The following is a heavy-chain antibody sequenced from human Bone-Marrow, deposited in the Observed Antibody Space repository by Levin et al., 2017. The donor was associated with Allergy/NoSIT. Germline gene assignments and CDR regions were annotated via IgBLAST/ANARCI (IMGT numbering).Heavy chain of an antibody. Sequence: AGGSLRLSCAASGFTFSSYGIHWVRQAPGKGLDWVSVISYDGSHKFYADSVKGRFTISRDNSKNTLYLQMNSLRAEDTAVYYCAKDMITIFGVVMNYYGMDVWGQGTTVTVSS. V-gene: IGHV3-30*18. D-gene: IGHD3-3*01. CDR1: GFTFSSYG. J-gene: IGHJ6*02. CDR2: ISYDGSHK. CDR3: AKDMITIFGVVMNYYGMDV.